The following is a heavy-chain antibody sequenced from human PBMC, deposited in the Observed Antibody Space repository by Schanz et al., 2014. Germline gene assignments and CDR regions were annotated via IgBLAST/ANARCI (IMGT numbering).Heavy chain of an antibody. CDR3: AKQIHYDILTVTRN. CDR2: ISHSGGSK. D-gene: IGHD3-9*01. J-gene: IGHJ4*02. CDR1: GFTFNSYA. V-gene: IGHV3-23*04. Sequence: EVLLVESGGGLVKPGGSLRLSCAASGFTFNSYAMTRVRQAPGKGLEWVSSISHSGGSKYYADSVKGRFTISRDNSKNTLYLQMNSLRAEDTAVYYCAKQIHYDILTVTRNWGQGTLVTVSS.